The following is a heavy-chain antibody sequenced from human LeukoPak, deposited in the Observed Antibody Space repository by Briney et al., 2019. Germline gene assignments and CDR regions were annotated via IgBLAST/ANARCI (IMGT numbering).Heavy chain of an antibody. V-gene: IGHV3-7*02. Sequence: GGSLRLSCAASGFTVSSNYMSWVRQAPGKGLEWVANIKQDGSEKYYVDSVKGRFTISRDNAKNSLYLQMNSLRAEDTAVYYCVGGDDMDVWGRGTTVTVSS. J-gene: IGHJ6*02. CDR1: GFTVSSNY. D-gene: IGHD1-26*01. CDR2: IKQDGSEK. CDR3: VGGDDMDV.